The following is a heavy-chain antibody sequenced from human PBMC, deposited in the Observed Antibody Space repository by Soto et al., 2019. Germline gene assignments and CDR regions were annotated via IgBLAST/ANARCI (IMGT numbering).Heavy chain of an antibody. CDR3: ARDHSSIAARLNYYGMDV. Sequence: GSLRLSCAASGFTFSSYSMNWVRQAPGKGLEWVSYISSSSSTIYYADSVKGRFTISRDNAKNSLYLQMNSLRDEDTAVYYCARDHSSIAARLNYYGMDVWGQGTTVTVSS. D-gene: IGHD6-6*01. V-gene: IGHV3-48*02. J-gene: IGHJ6*02. CDR1: GFTFSSYS. CDR2: ISSSSSTI.